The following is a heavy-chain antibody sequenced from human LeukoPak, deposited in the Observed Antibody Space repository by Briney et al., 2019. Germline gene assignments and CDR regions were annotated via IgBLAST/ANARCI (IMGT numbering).Heavy chain of an antibody. CDR3: ARDSEGITTPDY. CDR2: INPSGGST. V-gene: IGHV1-46*01. D-gene: IGHD1-20*01. CDR1: GYTITSYY. Sequence: ASVKVSCKASGYTITSYYMHWVRQAPGQGLEWMGIINPSGGSTRYAQKFQGRVTITADKSTSTAYMELSSLRSEDTAVYYCARDSEGITTPDYWGQGTLVTVSS. J-gene: IGHJ4*02.